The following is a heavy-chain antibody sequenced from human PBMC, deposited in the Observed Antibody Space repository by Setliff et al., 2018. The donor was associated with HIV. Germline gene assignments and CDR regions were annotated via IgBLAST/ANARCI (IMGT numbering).Heavy chain of an antibody. D-gene: IGHD2-21*01. Sequence: LSLTCTVSGDSISSGGYYWSWIRQLPGKGLEWIGYIYYSGATYYNPSLKNRVTISLDNSKHTLYLQMDSLRIEDTALYYCAREEVVLGIPFDYWGQGTLVTVSS. V-gene: IGHV4-31*02. CDR2: IYYSGAT. CDR1: GDSISSGGYY. CDR3: AREEVVLGIPFDY. J-gene: IGHJ4*02.